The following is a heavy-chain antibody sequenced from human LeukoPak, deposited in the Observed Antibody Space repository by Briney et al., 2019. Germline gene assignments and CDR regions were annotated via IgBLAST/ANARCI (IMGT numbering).Heavy chain of an antibody. Sequence: ASVKVSCKASGYIFTSYFMHWVRQAPGQGLEWMGWINPNSGGTHYAQKFQGRVTMTSDTSISTAYMELSRLRSDDTAVYYCARDGIYGSGSYYEISWFDPWGQGTLVTVSS. CDR1: GYIFTSYF. D-gene: IGHD3-10*01. V-gene: IGHV1-2*02. CDR3: ARDGIYGSGSYYEISWFDP. J-gene: IGHJ5*02. CDR2: INPNSGGT.